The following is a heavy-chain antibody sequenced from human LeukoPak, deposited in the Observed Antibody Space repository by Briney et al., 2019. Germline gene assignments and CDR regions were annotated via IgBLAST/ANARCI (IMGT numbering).Heavy chain of an antibody. D-gene: IGHD4-23*01. Sequence: ASVKVSCKASGYTFTAYYLHWVRQAPGQGLEWMGWINSNSGDTNSAQKFQGRVTMTRDTSISTAYMELSRLRSDDTAVYYCARYSRLVTTVGTRANAFDIWGQGTMVTVSS. J-gene: IGHJ3*02. CDR2: INSNSGDT. CDR3: ARYSRLVTTVGTRANAFDI. CDR1: GYTFTAYY. V-gene: IGHV1-2*02.